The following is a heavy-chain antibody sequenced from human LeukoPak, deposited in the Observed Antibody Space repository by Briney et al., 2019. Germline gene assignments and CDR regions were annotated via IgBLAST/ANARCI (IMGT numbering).Heavy chain of an antibody. CDR3: ARDFQPEDY. CDR1: GFTYSSYG. CDR2: ISSSSSTI. V-gene: IGHV3-48*01. D-gene: IGHD1-14*01. J-gene: IGHJ4*02. Sequence: GGSLRLSCAASGFTYSSYGMHWVRQAPGKGLEWVSYISSSSSTIYYADSVKGRFTISRDNTKNSLYLQMNSLRAEDTAVYYCARDFQPEDYWGQGTLVTVSS.